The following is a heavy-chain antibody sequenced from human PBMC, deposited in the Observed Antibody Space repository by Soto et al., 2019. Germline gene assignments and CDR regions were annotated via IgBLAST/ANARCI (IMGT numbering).Heavy chain of an antibody. Sequence: SETLSLTCTVSGGSISSYYWSWIRQPPGKGLEWIGYIHHSGSTNYNPSLKSRVTTSVDTSKNQFSLKLSSVTAADTAVYYCARMPYVWGSPFDYWGQGTLVTVSS. CDR1: GGSISSYY. CDR2: IHHSGST. J-gene: IGHJ4*02. CDR3: ARMPYVWGSPFDY. D-gene: IGHD3-16*01. V-gene: IGHV4-59*01.